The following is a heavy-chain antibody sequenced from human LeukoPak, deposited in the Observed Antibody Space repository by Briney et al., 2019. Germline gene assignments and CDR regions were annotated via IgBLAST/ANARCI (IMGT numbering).Heavy chain of an antibody. CDR3: ARASCISASCFYGMDV. CDR1: GFTFSSYS. CDR2: ISSGSSYI. Sequence: EAGGSLRLSCAASGFTFSSYSMNWVRQAPGKGLEWVSSISSGSSYIYYADSVKGRFTISRDNAKNSLYLQMNSLRAEDTAVYYCARASCISASCFYGMDVWGQGTTVTVSS. V-gene: IGHV3-21*01. J-gene: IGHJ6*02. D-gene: IGHD2-2*01.